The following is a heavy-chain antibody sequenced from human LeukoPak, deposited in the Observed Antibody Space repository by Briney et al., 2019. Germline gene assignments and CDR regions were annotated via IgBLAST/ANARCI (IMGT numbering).Heavy chain of an antibody. V-gene: IGHV3-30*18. D-gene: IGHD6-19*01. Sequence: GGSLRLSCAASGFAFSSYGMHWVRQAPGKGLEWVAVISYDGSNKYYADSVKGRFTTSRDNSKNTLYLQMNSLRAGDTAVYYCAKDCTPISGWVDYWGQGTLVTASS. CDR3: AKDCTPISGWVDY. CDR2: ISYDGSNK. J-gene: IGHJ4*02. CDR1: GFAFSSYG.